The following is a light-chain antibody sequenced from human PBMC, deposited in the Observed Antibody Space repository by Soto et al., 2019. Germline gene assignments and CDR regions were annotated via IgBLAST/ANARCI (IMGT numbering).Light chain of an antibody. CDR1: SSNIGGNY. V-gene: IGLV1-51*01. J-gene: IGLJ3*02. CDR3: GTWDISLDTVV. CDR2: DNY. Sequence: QSVLTQPPSVSAAPGQKGTISCSGSSSNIGGNYVSWYQVLPRSAPKLLIYDNYKRHSGIPERFSCSKSGTSATQGITDIKKWEEADYYCGTWDISLDTVVCGGGTKVTVL.